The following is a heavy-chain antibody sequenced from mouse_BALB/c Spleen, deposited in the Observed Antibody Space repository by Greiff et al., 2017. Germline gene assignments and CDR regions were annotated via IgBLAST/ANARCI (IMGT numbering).Heavy chain of an antibody. D-gene: IGHD2-14*01. Sequence: EVQLQQSGGGLVQPGGSMKLSCVASGFTFSNYWMNWVRQSPEKGLEWVAEIRLKSNNYATHYAESVKGRFTISRDDSKSSVYLQMNNLRAEDTGIYYCTRGGYYRYLYYFDYWGQGTTLTVSS. CDR2: IRLKSNNYAT. J-gene: IGHJ2*01. CDR1: GFTFSNYW. V-gene: IGHV6-6*02. CDR3: TRGGYYRYLYYFDY.